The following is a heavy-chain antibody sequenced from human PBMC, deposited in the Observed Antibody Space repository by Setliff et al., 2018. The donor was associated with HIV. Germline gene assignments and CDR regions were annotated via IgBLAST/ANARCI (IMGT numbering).Heavy chain of an antibody. Sequence: GASVKVSCKASGYTFTSYGISWVRQAPGQGLEWMGWISAYSGNTGYAQKFQGRVTMTRNTSISTAYMDLSSLRSEDTAVYYCARGKVLRGNILYYWGQGTLVTVSS. J-gene: IGHJ4*02. V-gene: IGHV1-8*02. D-gene: IGHD2-8*01. CDR2: ISAYSGNT. CDR3: ARGKVLRGNILYY. CDR1: GYTFTSYG.